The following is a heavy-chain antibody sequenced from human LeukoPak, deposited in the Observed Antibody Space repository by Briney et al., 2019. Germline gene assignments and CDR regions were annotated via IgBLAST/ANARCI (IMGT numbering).Heavy chain of an antibody. CDR3: ARDRQPDY. V-gene: IGHV3-48*01. CDR2: ISSSSSTI. J-gene: IGHJ4*02. Sequence: PGGSLRLSCAASGFTFSSYSMNWARQAPGKGLEWVSYISSSSSTIYYADSVKGRFTISRDNAKNSLYLQMNSLRAEDTAVYYCARDRQPDYWGQGTLVTVSS. CDR1: GFTFSSYS.